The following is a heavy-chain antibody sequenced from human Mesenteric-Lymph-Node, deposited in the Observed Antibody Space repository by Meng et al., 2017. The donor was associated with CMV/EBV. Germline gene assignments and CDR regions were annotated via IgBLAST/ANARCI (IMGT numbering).Heavy chain of an antibody. Sequence: LTCAGYGGSFSGYYWSWIRQPPGKGLEWIGEINHSGSTNYNPSLKSRVTISVDTSKNQFSLKLSSVTAADTAVYYCARYYYGSGSADYWGQGTLVTVSS. CDR3: ARYYYGSGSADY. J-gene: IGHJ4*02. D-gene: IGHD3-10*01. CDR1: GGSFSGYY. V-gene: IGHV4-34*01. CDR2: INHSGST.